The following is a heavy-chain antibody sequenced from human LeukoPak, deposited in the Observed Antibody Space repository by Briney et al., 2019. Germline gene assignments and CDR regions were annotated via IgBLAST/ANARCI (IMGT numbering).Heavy chain of an antibody. J-gene: IGHJ6*02. CDR1: GFTFSDYY. V-gene: IGHV3-11*01. Sequence: GGSLRLSCAASGFTFSDYYMSWIRQAPGKGLEWVSYISSSGSTIYYADSVKGRFTISRDNSKNTLYLQMNSLRAEDTAVYYCARAARVYYYGMDVWGQGTTVTVSS. CDR3: ARAARVYYYGMDV. CDR2: ISSSGSTI.